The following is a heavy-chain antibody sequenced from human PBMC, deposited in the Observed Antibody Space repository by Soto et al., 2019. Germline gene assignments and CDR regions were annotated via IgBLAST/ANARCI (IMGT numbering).Heavy chain of an antibody. CDR1: GDSISSYY. J-gene: IGHJ6*02. CDR3: ARVCGGDCHNGMDV. CDR2: IYYSGST. Sequence: PSETLSLTCTVSGDSISSYYWSWIRQPPGKGLEWIGYIYYSGSTNYNPSLKSRVTISVDTSKNQFSLKLTSVTAADTAVYYCARVCGGDCHNGMDVWGQGTTVTSP. V-gene: IGHV4-59*08. D-gene: IGHD2-21*02.